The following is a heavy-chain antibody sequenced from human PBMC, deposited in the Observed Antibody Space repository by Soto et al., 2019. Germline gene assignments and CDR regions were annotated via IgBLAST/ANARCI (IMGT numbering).Heavy chain of an antibody. V-gene: IGHV1-2*02. CDR1: GYTFTGYY. J-gene: IGHJ4*02. D-gene: IGHD2-2*02. CDR2: INPNRGGT. Sequence: QVPLVPSGAEVKKPGASVKVSCKASGYTFTGYYMPWVRQAPGQGLEWMGWINPNRGGTNYAQKFQGRVTMPRDTSISTAYKELSRLRSDDTAVYYCARLVVPAAIAQRDYWGQGTLVTVSS. CDR3: ARLVVPAAIAQRDY.